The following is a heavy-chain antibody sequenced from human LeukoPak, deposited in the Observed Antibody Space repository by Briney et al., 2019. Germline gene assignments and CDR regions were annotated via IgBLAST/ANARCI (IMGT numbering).Heavy chain of an antibody. CDR1: GGSISSDY. D-gene: IGHD2-2*01. Sequence: SETLSPTCTVSGGSISSDYWSWTRQPPGKALEWIGNIYHSGGTNYNPSLKSRVTISVDTSKTKFSLKLSSVTAADTAVYYCARQGRNRDFCSSISCHYFDFWGQGALATVSS. CDR3: ARQGRNRDFCSSISCHYFDF. CDR2: IYHSGGT. J-gene: IGHJ4*02. V-gene: IGHV4-59*08.